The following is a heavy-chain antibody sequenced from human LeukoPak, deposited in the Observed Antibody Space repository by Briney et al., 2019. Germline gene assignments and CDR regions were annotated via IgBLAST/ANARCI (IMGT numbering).Heavy chain of an antibody. CDR3: AREADSGYDPGVVDY. Sequence: GGSLRLSCAASGFTFSSYEMNWLRQAPGKGLEWLSYISSSGRVIYYADSVRGRFTISRDNAENSVFLQMNSLRAEDTAVYYRAREADSGYDPGVVDYWGQGTLVTVSS. J-gene: IGHJ4*02. CDR2: ISSSGRVI. CDR1: GFTFSSYE. D-gene: IGHD5-12*01. V-gene: IGHV3-48*03.